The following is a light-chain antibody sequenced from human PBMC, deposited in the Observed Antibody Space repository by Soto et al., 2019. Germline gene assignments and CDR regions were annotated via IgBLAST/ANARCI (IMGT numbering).Light chain of an antibody. CDR3: SSYTGSSTLYV. Sequence: HSVLTQPASVSGSPGQSITISCTGTSSDVGTYNYVSWYQQHPGKAPKVMIYEVTYRPSGVSNRFSGSKSGNTASLTISGLQAEDEAEYYCSSYTGSSTLYVFGTGTKVTV. J-gene: IGLJ1*01. CDR2: EVT. CDR1: SSDVGTYNY. V-gene: IGLV2-14*01.